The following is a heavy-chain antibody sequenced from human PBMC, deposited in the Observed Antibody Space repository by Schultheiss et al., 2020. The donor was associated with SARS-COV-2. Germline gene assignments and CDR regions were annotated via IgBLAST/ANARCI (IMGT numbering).Heavy chain of an antibody. D-gene: IGHD2/OR15-2a*01. Sequence: SETLSLTCAVSGYSISSGYYWGWIRQPPGKGLEWIGSIYHSGSTYYNPSLKSLVTISVDTSKNQFSLKLSSVTAADTAVYYCARGALLHYFDYWGQGTLVTVSS. CDR3: ARGALLHYFDY. V-gene: IGHV4-38-2*01. J-gene: IGHJ4*02. CDR2: IYHSGST. CDR1: GYSISSGYY.